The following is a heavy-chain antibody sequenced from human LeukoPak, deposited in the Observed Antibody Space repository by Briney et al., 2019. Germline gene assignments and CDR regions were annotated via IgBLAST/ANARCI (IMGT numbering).Heavy chain of an antibody. D-gene: IGHD4-17*01. CDR1: GGSFRGYY. CDR2: INHSGST. J-gene: IGHJ4*02. Sequence: SETLSLTSAVYGGSFRGYYWSWIRQPPGKGLEWIGEINHSGSTNYNPSLKSRVTISVDTSKNQFSLKLSSVTAADTAVYSCARGRYGDYERYFDYWGQGTLVTVSS. V-gene: IGHV4-34*01. CDR3: ARGRYGDYERYFDY.